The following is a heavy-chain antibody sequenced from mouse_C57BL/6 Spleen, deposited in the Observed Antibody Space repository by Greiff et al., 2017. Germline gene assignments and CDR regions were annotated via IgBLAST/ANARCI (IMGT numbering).Heavy chain of an antibody. CDR3: ARDRYYYGSSYFDV. D-gene: IGHD1-1*01. CDR1: GFTFSDYY. Sequence: EVMLVESEGGLVQPGSSMKLSCTASGFTFSDYYMAWVRQVPEKGLEWVANINYDGSSTYYLDSLKSRFIISRDNAKNILYLQMSSLKSEDTATYYCARDRYYYGSSYFDVWGTGTTVTVSS. CDR2: INYDGSST. V-gene: IGHV5-16*01. J-gene: IGHJ1*03.